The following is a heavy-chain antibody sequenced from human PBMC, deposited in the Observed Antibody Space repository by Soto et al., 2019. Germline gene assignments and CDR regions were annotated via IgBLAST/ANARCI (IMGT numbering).Heavy chain of an antibody. V-gene: IGHV4-38-2*01. CDR2: IYHSGST. D-gene: IGHD3-10*01. CDR1: GYSISSGYY. Sequence: SETLSLTCAVSGYSISSGYYWGWIRQPPGMGLERIGNIYHSGSTYYNPSLKSRVTISVDTSKNQFSLKLSSVTAADTAVYYCARGPPPGDIPPYYSGMDVWGQGTTVTVSS. J-gene: IGHJ6*02. CDR3: ARGPPPGDIPPYYSGMDV.